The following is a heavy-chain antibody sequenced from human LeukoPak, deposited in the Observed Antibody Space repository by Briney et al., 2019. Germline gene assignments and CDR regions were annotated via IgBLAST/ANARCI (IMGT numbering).Heavy chain of an antibody. D-gene: IGHD4-17*01. J-gene: IGHJ4*02. V-gene: IGHV3-53*01. CDR2: IYSGGST. CDR1: GFTVSSNY. Sequence: GGSLRLSCAASGFTVSSNYMSWVRQAPGKGLEWVSVIYSGGSTYYADSVKGRFTISRDNSKNTLYLQMNSLRAEDTAVYYCARAQPNYYGDNLDYWGQGTLVTVSS. CDR3: ARAQPNYYGDNLDY.